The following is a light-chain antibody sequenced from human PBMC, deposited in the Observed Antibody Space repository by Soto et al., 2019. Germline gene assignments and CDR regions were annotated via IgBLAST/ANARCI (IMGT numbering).Light chain of an antibody. CDR1: TSDVGGYSF. J-gene: IGLJ3*02. V-gene: IGLV2-14*01. CDR2: EVS. CDR3: ASWDNSLNGLV. Sequence: QSVLTQPASVSGSPGQSITISCTGTTSDVGGYSFVSWYQQHPGKAPKLMIYEVSNRPAGVSNRFSGSKSGNTASLTISGLQAEDEADYYCASWDNSLNGLVFGGGTKLTVL.